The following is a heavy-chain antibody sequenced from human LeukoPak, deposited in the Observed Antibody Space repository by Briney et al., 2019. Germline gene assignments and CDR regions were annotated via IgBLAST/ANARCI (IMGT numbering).Heavy chain of an antibody. Sequence: GGSLRLSCAASGFTFGSSAMTWVRQAPGKGLEWVSSIFGSADITYQADSVKGRFTISRDNSKNTVYLQINNLRAEDTAVYFRAKAPPSGAYYFDSWGQGTLVTVSS. CDR1: GFTFGSSA. V-gene: IGHV3-23*01. J-gene: IGHJ4*02. CDR2: IFGSADIT. CDR3: AKAPPSGAYYFDS.